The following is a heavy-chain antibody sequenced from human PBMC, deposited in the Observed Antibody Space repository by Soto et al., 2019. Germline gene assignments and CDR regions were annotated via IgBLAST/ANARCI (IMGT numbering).Heavy chain of an antibody. J-gene: IGHJ6*02. D-gene: IGHD6-13*01. CDR1: GGSFSGYY. Sequence: SETLSLTCAVYGGSFSGYYWSWIRQPPGKGLEWIGEINHSGSTNYNPSLKSRVTISVDTSKNQFSLKLSSVTAADTAVYYCARTVRDLDSSSWYGYYYYYGMDVWGQGTTVTVSS. CDR2: INHSGST. V-gene: IGHV4-34*01. CDR3: ARTVRDLDSSSWYGYYYYYGMDV.